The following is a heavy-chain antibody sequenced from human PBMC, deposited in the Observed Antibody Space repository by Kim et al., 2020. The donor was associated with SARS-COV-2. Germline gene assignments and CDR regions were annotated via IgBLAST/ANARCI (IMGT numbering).Heavy chain of an antibody. CDR3: ARGAGVEQWLAYYFDY. D-gene: IGHD6-19*01. V-gene: IGHV4-39*07. J-gene: IGHJ4*02. Sequence: SETLSLTCTVSGGSISSSSYYWGWIRQPPGKGLEWIGSIYYSGSTYHNPSLKSRVTISVDTSKNQFSLKLSSVTAADTAVYYCARGAGVEQWLAYYFDYWGQGTLVTVSS. CDR1: GGSISSSSYY. CDR2: IYYSGST.